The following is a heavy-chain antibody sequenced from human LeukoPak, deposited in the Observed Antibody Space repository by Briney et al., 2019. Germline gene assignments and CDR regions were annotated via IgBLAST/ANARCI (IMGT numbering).Heavy chain of an antibody. CDR2: INSDGSGT. V-gene: IGHV3-74*01. D-gene: IGHD6-19*01. Sequence: GGSLRLSCAASGFTFSSYWMHWLRQAPGKGLVWVSRINSDGSGTSYADSVKGRFTIPRDNAKNTLYLQMNSLRAEDTAVYYCARASVAGTLIGYWGQGTLVTVSS. J-gene: IGHJ4*02. CDR1: GFTFSSYW. CDR3: ARASVAGTLIGY.